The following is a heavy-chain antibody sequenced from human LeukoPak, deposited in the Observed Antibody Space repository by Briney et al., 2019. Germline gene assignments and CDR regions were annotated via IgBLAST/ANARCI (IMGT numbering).Heavy chain of an antibody. CDR2: IRFDGNNK. Sequence: QAGGSLRLSCAASGFTFSSYAMHWVRQAPGKGLEWVAFIRFDGNNKYYADSVKGRFTISRDNSKNTLYLQMNSLRAEDTAVYYCAKDYGPSGDKSRAYYYYYMDVWGKGTTVTVSS. J-gene: IGHJ6*03. CDR3: AKDYGPSGDKSRAYYYYYMDV. D-gene: IGHD1-26*01. CDR1: GFTFSSYA. V-gene: IGHV3-30*02.